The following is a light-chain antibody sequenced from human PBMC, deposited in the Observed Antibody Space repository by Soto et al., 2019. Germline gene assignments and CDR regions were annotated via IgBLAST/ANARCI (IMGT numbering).Light chain of an antibody. CDR1: SSNIGSNT. J-gene: IGLJ2*01. Sequence: QSVLTQPPSASGTPGQRVTISCSGSSSNIGSNTVNRYQQLPGTAPKLLIYRNTQRPSGVPDRFSVSKSGTSASLAISGLQSEDEDDYYGAAWDDSLNGPVCGGGTKLPV. CDR2: RNT. CDR3: AAWDDSLNGPV. V-gene: IGLV1-44*01.